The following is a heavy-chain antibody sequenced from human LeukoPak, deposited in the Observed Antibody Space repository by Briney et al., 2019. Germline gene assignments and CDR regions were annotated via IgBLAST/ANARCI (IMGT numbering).Heavy chain of an antibody. CDR3: ARGCYLTTLGGAAAGFLDY. J-gene: IGHJ4*02. V-gene: IGHV3-48*03. CDR2: ISSSGSTI. Sequence: GGSLRLSCAASGFTFSSYEMNWVRQAPGKGLEWVSYISSSGSTIYYADSVKGRFTISRDNPKNSLYLQMNSLRAEDTAVYYCARGCYLTTLGGAAAGFLDYWGQGTVVTVS. CDR1: GFTFSSYE. D-gene: IGHD6-13*01.